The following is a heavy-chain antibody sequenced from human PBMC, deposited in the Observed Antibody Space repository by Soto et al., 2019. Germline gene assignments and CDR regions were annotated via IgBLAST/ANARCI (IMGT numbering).Heavy chain of an antibody. CDR1: GFTFSNYT. J-gene: IGHJ4*02. CDR3: ARERGVYGIHFDY. V-gene: IGHV3-48*02. D-gene: IGHD2-8*01. Sequence: EVQLVESGGGLVQPGGSLRLSCAASGFTFSNYTMNWVRQAPGKGLEWVSYISSSSSTIYYADSVKGRFTISRDNAKNSLYLQMNSLRDEDTAVYFGARERGVYGIHFDYLGQGALVTVSS. CDR2: ISSSSSTI.